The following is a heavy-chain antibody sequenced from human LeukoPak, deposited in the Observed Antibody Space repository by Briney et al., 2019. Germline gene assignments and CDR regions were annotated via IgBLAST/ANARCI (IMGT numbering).Heavy chain of an antibody. CDR3: ARGNILTGWFDY. CDR2: IYYSGST. J-gene: IGHJ4*02. CDR1: GGSISSSSYY. D-gene: IGHD3-9*01. Sequence: SETLSLTCTVSGGSISSSSYYWGWIRQPPGKGLEWIGSIYYSGSTYYNPSLKSRVTISVDTSKNQFSLKLSSVTAADTAVYYCARGNILTGWFDYWGQGTLVTVSS. V-gene: IGHV4-39*07.